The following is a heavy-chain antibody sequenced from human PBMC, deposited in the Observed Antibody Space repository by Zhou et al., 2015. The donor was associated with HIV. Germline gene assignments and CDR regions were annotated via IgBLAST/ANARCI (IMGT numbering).Heavy chain of an antibody. J-gene: IGHJ4*02. D-gene: IGHD3-22*01. Sequence: QVQLVQSGAEVKKPGSSVKVSCKVSGGTFNSHSITWVRQAPGQGLEWLGGIIPIFGTANYAQKFQGRVTITADESTSTAYMELSSLRSEDTAVYYCASGGARTYYYDSSGYEELDYWGQGTLVTVSS. CDR3: ASGGARTYYYDSSGYEELDY. CDR2: IIPIFGTA. CDR1: GGTFNSHS. V-gene: IGHV1-69*12.